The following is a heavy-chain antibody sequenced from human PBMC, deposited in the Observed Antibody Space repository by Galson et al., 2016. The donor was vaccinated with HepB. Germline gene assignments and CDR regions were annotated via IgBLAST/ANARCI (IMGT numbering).Heavy chain of an antibody. V-gene: IGHV1-18*01. CDR1: GYTFVSYG. Sequence: SVKVSCKASGYTFVSYGISWVRQAPGQGLEWMGRISAYNGNTDSAQKLQGRVTMTIDTSTSTAYMELSSLRSEDTAVYFCARGCHGDYCYYYFDSWGQGTLVTVSS. CDR3: ARGCHGDYCYYYFDS. CDR2: ISAYNGNT. J-gene: IGHJ4*02. D-gene: IGHD4-17*01.